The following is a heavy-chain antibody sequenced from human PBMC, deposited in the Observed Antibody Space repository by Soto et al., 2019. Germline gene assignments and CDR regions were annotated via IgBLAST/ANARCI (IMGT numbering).Heavy chain of an antibody. CDR3: AKDINGDYTILSGLNI. CDR2: ISWNSGSI. V-gene: IGHV3-9*01. J-gene: IGHJ3*02. CDR1: GFTFDDYA. D-gene: IGHD4-17*01. Sequence: EVQLVESGGGLVQPGRSLRLSCAASGFTFDDYAMHWVRQAPGKGLEWVSGISWNSGSIGYADSVKGRFTISRDNAQNSLYMQMNSLGAEDTALYYCAKDINGDYTILSGLNIWGQGKMVTVSS.